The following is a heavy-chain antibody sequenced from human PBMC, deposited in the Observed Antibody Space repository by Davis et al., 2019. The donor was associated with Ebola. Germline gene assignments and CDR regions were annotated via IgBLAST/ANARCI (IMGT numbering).Heavy chain of an antibody. CDR1: GFSLNNRGEG. D-gene: IGHD3-10*01. V-gene: IGHV2-5*02. J-gene: IGHJ5*02. Sequence: SGPTLVKPTQTLTLTCTFSGFSLNNRGEGVAWIRQPPGKALEWLALIFWDDDKVYSPFLKTRLSVAKDTSKNQVVLRMTNMDPVETGTYFCAYRTESLLENWFDPWGQGTLVTVSS. CDR2: IFWDDDK. CDR3: AYRTESLLENWFDP.